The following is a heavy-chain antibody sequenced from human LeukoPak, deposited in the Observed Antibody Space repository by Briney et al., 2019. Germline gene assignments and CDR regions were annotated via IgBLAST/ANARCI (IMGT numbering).Heavy chain of an antibody. CDR1: GFTFNSYG. J-gene: IGHJ4*02. CDR2: ISYDGSKK. D-gene: IGHD2-21*02. Sequence: PGGSLRLSCAASGFTFNSYGMHWVRQAPGKGLEWVAVISYDGSKKYYADYVKGRFAISRDNSKNTLYLQMNSLRAEDTAVYFCARSDYCGGDCYSSLSNYWGQGTLVTVSS. CDR3: ARSDYCGGDCYSSLSNY. V-gene: IGHV3-30*03.